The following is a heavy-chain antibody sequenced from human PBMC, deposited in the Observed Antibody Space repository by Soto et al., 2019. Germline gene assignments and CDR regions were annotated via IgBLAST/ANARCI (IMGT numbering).Heavy chain of an antibody. J-gene: IGHJ4*02. Sequence: PRLSCAASGFTFSSYGMHWVRQAPGKGLEWVAVIWYDGSNKYYADSVKGRFTISRDNSKNTLYLQMNSLRAEDTAVYYCARDRGYSSSCFVDYWGQGTLVTVSS. CDR3: ARDRGYSSSCFVDY. V-gene: IGHV3-33*01. CDR2: IWYDGSNK. CDR1: GFTFSSYG. D-gene: IGHD6-6*01.